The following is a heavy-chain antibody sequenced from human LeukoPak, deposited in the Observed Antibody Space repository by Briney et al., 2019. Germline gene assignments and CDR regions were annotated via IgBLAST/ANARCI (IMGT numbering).Heavy chain of an antibody. CDR2: IFASGGST. V-gene: IGHV3-23*01. J-gene: IGHJ4*02. CDR3: ARDGVTGGSCLDY. Sequence: GGTLRLSCAAYGFTFSSYGMNWVRQAPGKGLEWVSAIFASGGSTYYADSVKGRFTISRDNAKNSLYLQMNSLRAEDTAVYYCARDGVTGGSCLDYWGQGTLVTVSS. CDR1: GFTFSSYG. D-gene: IGHD2-15*01.